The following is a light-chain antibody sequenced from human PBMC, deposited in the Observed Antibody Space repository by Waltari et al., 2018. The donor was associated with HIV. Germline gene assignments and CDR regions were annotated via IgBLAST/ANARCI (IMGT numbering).Light chain of an antibody. CDR2: YDN. Sequence: SDVLTQPPSVSVAPGQTARITCGINNIGRKSVFWYQRKPGQPPVLVISYDNDRPSGIPARFAGSNTGDTATLIISRVEAGDEAEYYCQVWENNGGYPVVLGGGTKLAVL. CDR1: NIGRKS. CDR3: QVWENNGGYPVV. V-gene: IGLV3-21*01. J-gene: IGLJ2*01.